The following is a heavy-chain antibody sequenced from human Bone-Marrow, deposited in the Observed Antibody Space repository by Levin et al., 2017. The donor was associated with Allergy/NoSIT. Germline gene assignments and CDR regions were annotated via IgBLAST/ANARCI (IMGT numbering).Heavy chain of an antibody. CDR1: GGSLRSDDSY. CDR2: IDDSGSA. V-gene: IGHV4-30-4*01. CDR3: ARDESGRPGYDVFDI. J-gene: IGHJ3*02. D-gene: IGHD1-26*01. Sequence: SETLSLTCTVSGGSLRSDDSYWSWLRQAPGKGLEWIGFIDDSGSAFYNPSLRGRVTMSVDTSKNQYSLRLNSVTAAGTAVYFCARDESGRPGYDVFDIWGPGTMVTVSS.